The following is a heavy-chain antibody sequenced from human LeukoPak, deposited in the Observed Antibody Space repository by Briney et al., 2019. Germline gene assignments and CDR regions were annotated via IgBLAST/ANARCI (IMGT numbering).Heavy chain of an antibody. Sequence: PSQTLSLTCAVYGGSFSGYYWSWIRQPPGKGLEWIGEINHSGSTYYNPSLKSRVTISVDTSKNQFSLKLSSVTAADTAVYYCARRVVPAAYYYYYGMDVWGQGTTVTVSS. CDR2: INHSGST. J-gene: IGHJ6*02. CDR3: ARRVVPAAYYYYYGMDV. CDR1: GGSFSGYY. D-gene: IGHD2-2*01. V-gene: IGHV4-34*09.